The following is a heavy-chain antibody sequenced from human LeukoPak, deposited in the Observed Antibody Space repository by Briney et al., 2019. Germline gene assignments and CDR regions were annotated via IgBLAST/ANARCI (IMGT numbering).Heavy chain of an antibody. Sequence: PSETLSPTCTVSGGSISSYYWSWIRQPPGKGLEWIGYIYYSGSTNYNPSLKSRVTISVDTSKNQFSLKLSSVTAADTAVYYCASRGRALYCSGGSCYDYWGQGTLVTVSS. CDR2: IYYSGST. CDR1: GGSISSYY. CDR3: ASRGRALYCSGGSCYDY. D-gene: IGHD2-15*01. V-gene: IGHV4-59*01. J-gene: IGHJ4*02.